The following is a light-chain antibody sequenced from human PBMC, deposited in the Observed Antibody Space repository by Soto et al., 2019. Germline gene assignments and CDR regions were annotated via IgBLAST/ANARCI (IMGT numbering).Light chain of an antibody. J-gene: IGKJ1*01. V-gene: IGKV3-20*01. CDR2: GAS. Sequence: EIVLTQAPGTLSLSPDERATLSCRASQSVSSSYLAWYQQKPGQAPRLLIYGASSRATGIPDRFSGSGSGTDFTLTISRLEPEDFAVYYCQQYGSSQTFGQGTKVDIK. CDR3: QQYGSSQT. CDR1: QSVSSSY.